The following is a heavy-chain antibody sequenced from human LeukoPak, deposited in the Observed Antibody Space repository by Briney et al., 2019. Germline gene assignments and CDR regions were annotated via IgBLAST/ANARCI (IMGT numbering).Heavy chain of an antibody. CDR2: IYYSGST. CDR1: GGSISSGGYY. CDR3: ARAVVTASDAFDI. J-gene: IGHJ3*02. V-gene: IGHV4-31*03. Sequence: SQTLSLTCTVSGGSISSGGYYWSWIRQHPGKGLEWIGYIYYSGSTYYNPSLKSRVTISVDTSKNQFSLKLSSVTAADTAVYYCARAVVTASDAFDIWGQGTMLTVSS. D-gene: IGHD2-21*02.